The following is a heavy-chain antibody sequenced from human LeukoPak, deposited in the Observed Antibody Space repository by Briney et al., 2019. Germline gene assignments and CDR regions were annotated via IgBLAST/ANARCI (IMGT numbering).Heavy chain of an antibody. J-gene: IGHJ4*02. Sequence: SVKVSCKASGGTFSSYAISWVRQAPGQGLEWMGGIIPIFGTANYAQKFQGRVTITADESTSTAYMELSSLRSEDTAVYYCARDYYGSGRLDYWGQGTLVTVSS. V-gene: IGHV1-69*13. CDR1: GGTFSSYA. D-gene: IGHD3-10*01. CDR3: ARDYYGSGRLDY. CDR2: IIPIFGTA.